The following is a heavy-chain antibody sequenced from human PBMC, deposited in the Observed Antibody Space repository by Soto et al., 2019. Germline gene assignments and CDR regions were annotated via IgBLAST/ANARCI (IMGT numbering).Heavy chain of an antibody. J-gene: IGHJ5*02. V-gene: IGHV3-23*01. CDR2: ISGSGGST. Sequence: EVQLLESGGGLVQPGGSLRLSCAASGFTFSSYAMSWVRQAPGKGLEWVSAISGSGGSTYYADSVKGRFTISRDNSKNTPYLKMNSLRAEDTAVYYCAKDGGYCSGGSCYLGWFDPWGQGTLVTVSS. CDR1: GFTFSSYA. CDR3: AKDGGYCSGGSCYLGWFDP. D-gene: IGHD2-15*01.